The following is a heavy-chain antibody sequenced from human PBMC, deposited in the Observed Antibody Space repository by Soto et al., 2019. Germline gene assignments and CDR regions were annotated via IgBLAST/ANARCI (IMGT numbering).Heavy chain of an antibody. CDR2: TYYRSKWYN. V-gene: IGHV6-1*01. J-gene: IGHJ3*02. Sequence: PSQTLSLTCAISGDSVSSNSAAWNWIRQSPSRGLEWLGRTYYRSKWYNDYAVSVKGRITINPDTSKNQFSLQLNSVTPEDTAVYYCARYYDILTGYETIVFDIWGQGTMVTVSS. CDR1: GDSVSSNSAA. D-gene: IGHD3-9*01. CDR3: ARYYDILTGYETIVFDI.